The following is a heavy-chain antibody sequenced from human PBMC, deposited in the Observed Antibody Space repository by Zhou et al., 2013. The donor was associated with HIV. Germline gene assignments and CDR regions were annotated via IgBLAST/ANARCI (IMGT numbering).Heavy chain of an antibody. Sequence: QVQLLQSGAEVKKPGASVIISCKVSGYTLSELSLHWVRLAAGKRLEWLGHFDPENGQGVNSERFQGRLSLFEDTSTDTAYMYLSSLTSDDSAVYYCATMPHLSGGSVDMTAIGGGDYWGRGTPVTVSS. CDR1: GYTLSELS. V-gene: IGHV1-24*01. CDR2: FDPENGQG. CDR3: ATMPHLSGGSVDMTAIGGGDY. D-gene: IGHD3-16*01. J-gene: IGHJ4*02.